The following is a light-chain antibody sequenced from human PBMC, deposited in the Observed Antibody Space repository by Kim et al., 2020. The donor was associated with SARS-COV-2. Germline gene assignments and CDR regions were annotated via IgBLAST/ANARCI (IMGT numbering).Light chain of an antibody. Sequence: SSELTQDPAVSVALGQTVRITCQGDSLRRNYACWYQQKPGQAPVLVMYDKNNWSSGIPDRFSGSSSGNTASLTITGAQAADEADYYCNSRARDSTGILYVCGPGTLVTVL. V-gene: IGLV3-19*01. CDR2: DKN. J-gene: IGLJ1*01. CDR3: NSRARDSTGILYV. CDR1: SLRRNY.